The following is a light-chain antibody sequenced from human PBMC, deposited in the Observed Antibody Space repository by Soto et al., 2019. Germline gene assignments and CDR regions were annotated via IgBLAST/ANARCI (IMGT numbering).Light chain of an antibody. CDR1: STDFVSYNR. J-gene: IGLJ1*01. Sequence: QSALTQPPSVSGSPGQSVTISCTGTSTDFVSYNRVSWYQQPPDTAPKLMIYEASNRPSGVPDRFSGSKSGNTASLTISGLQVADEADYYCSLYTSENTYVFGTGTKVTVL. CDR2: EAS. V-gene: IGLV2-18*01. CDR3: SLYTSENTYV.